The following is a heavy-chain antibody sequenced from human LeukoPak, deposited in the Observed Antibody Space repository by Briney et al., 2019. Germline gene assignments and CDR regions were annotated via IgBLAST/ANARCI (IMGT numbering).Heavy chain of an antibody. J-gene: IGHJ4*02. CDR2: IIPIFGTA. Sequence: SVKVSCKASGGTFSSYAISWVRQAPGQGLEWMGGIIPIFGTANYAQKFQGRVTITADKSTSTAYMELSSLGSEDTAVYYCARDYYYDSSGLGFVVWGQGTLVTVSS. CDR1: GGTFSSYA. D-gene: IGHD3-22*01. V-gene: IGHV1-69*06. CDR3: ARDYYYDSSGLGFVV.